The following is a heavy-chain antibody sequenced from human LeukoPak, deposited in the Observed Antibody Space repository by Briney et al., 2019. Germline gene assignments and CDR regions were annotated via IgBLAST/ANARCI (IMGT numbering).Heavy chain of an antibody. J-gene: IGHJ5*02. Sequence: ASVKVSCKASRYTCTDYYIHWVRQAPGQGLELMGWIDPKSGGTNYAQQFQGRVTMTRDTSISTAYMEVSSLRSADTAPPYCAGLSRVAARPGWVDPWGQGTLVTVSS. CDR1: RYTCTDYY. V-gene: IGHV1-2*02. CDR3: AGLSRVAARPGWVDP. CDR2: IDPKSGGT. D-gene: IGHD6-6*01.